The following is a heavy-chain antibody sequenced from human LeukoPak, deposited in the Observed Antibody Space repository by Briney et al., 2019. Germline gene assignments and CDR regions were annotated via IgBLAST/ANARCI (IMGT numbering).Heavy chain of an antibody. CDR2: IYNSGST. J-gene: IGHJ4*02. V-gene: IGHV4-59*11. Sequence: SETLSLTCTVSGGSISSHYWSWIRQPPGKGLEWIGYIYNSGSTNYNPSFKSRVTISVDTSKNQFSLKLTSVTAADTAVYYCARARDTAMGPFDYWGQGTLVTVSS. CDR3: ARARDTAMGPFDY. CDR1: GGSISSHY. D-gene: IGHD5-18*01.